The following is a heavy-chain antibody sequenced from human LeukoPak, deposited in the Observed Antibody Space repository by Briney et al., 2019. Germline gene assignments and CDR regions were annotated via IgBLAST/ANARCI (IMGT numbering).Heavy chain of an antibody. CDR3: ARDSTYYDVLTRRRYYYMDV. J-gene: IGHJ6*03. D-gene: IGHD3-9*01. Sequence: SETLSLTCTVSGGSISSSSYYWGWIRQPPGKGLECIGRIYPSGSTNYSPSLKSRVTMSVDTSKNQFSLKLSSVTAADTAVYYCARDSTYYDVLTRRRYYYMDVWGKGTTVTISS. CDR1: GGSISSSSYY. V-gene: IGHV4-39*07. CDR2: IYPSGST.